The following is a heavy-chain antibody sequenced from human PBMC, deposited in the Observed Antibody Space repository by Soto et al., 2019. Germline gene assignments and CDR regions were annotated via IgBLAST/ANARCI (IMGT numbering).Heavy chain of an antibody. CDR3: TTEENFDWGGDVRALDY. D-gene: IGHD3-9*01. Sequence: EVQLVESGGGLGKPGGSLRLSCKASGFTFSNTWMSWVRQAPGKGLEWVGRIKTKTDGGTTDYAAPVEGRFTIEKDDSKNTMFKRMNSLKAGNTAVYHCTTEENFDWGGDVRALDYWGQGTLVTVSS. V-gene: IGHV3-15*01. J-gene: IGHJ4*02. CDR2: IKTKTDGGTT. CDR1: GFTFSNTW.